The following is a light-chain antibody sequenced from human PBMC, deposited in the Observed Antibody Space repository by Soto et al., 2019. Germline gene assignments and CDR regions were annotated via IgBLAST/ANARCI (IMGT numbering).Light chain of an antibody. Sequence: EILMTQSPATLSVSPGEGLTLSCRASQSISRTLAWYQQRPGQAPRLLIYSASTRATGIPARFSGTGSETDFTLTISRLEPEDFAVYYCQQYDNSPITFGQGTRLEIK. CDR1: QSISRT. CDR3: QQYDNSPIT. J-gene: IGKJ5*01. CDR2: SAS. V-gene: IGKV3-15*01.